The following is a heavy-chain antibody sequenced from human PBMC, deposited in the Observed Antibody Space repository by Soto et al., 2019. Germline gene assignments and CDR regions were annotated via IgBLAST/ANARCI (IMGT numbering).Heavy chain of an antibody. V-gene: IGHV3-21*01. J-gene: IGHJ5*02. CDR1: GFTFSSYS. Sequence: GGSLRLSCAASGFTFSSYSMNWVRQAPGKGLEWVSSISGSSSYIYYADSVKGRFTISRDNAKNSLYLQMNSLRAEDTAVYYCARARGSKGNWFDPWGQGTLVTVSS. CDR2: ISGSSSYI. CDR3: ARARGSKGNWFDP. D-gene: IGHD6-13*01.